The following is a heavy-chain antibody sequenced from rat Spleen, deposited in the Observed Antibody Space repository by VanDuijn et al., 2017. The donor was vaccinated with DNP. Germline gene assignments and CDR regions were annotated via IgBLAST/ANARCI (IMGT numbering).Heavy chain of an antibody. CDR2: ISTGGGNT. J-gene: IGHJ2*01. CDR1: GFTFSNYG. D-gene: IGHD3-8*01. CDR3: TSNPHIRTAAPFDY. V-gene: IGHV5S13*01. Sequence: EVQLVESGGGLVQPGRSLKLSCAASGFTFSNYGMAWVRQTPTKGLEWVASISTGGGNTYYRDSVKGRFSLSRDNAKSTLYLQVNSLRSEDTATYYCTSNPHIRTAAPFDYWGQGVMVTVSS.